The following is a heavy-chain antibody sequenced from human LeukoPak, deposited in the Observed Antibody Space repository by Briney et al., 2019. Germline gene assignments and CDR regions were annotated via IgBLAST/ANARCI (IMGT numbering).Heavy chain of an antibody. V-gene: IGHV3-48*03. D-gene: IGHD3-22*01. CDR1: GFTFSSYE. CDR2: ISSSGSTI. Sequence: GGSLRLSCAASGFTFSSYEMNWVRQAPGKGLEWVSYISSSGSTIYYADSVKGRFTISRDNAKNSLYLQMNSLRAEDTAVDYCARDNGRDYDSSGYYSFFDYWGQGTLVTVSS. J-gene: IGHJ4*02. CDR3: ARDNGRDYDSSGYYSFFDY.